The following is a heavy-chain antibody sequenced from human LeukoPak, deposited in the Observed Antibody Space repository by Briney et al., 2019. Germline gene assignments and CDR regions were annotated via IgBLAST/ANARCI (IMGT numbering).Heavy chain of an antibody. CDR3: AKDSRHIVVVTAIPPYYFDY. Sequence: GGSLRLSCAASGFTFSSYAMSWVRQAPGKGLEWVSAISGSGGSTYYADSVKGRFTISRDNSKNTLYLQMNSLRAEDTAVYYCAKDSRHIVVVTAIPPYYFDYLGQGTLVTVSS. CDR2: ISGSGGST. J-gene: IGHJ4*02. CDR1: GFTFSSYA. D-gene: IGHD2-21*02. V-gene: IGHV3-23*01.